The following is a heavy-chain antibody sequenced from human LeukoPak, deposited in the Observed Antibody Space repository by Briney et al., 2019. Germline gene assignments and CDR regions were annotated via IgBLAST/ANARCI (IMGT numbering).Heavy chain of an antibody. CDR2: INPNSGGT. CDR1: GYTFTGYY. Sequence: ASVKVSCKASGYTFTGYYMHWVRQAPGQGLEWMGWINPNSGGTNYAQKFQGRVTITTDESTSTAYMELSGLRSEDTAVYYCARAGGNYDFWSGYYLDYWGQGTLVTVSS. V-gene: IGHV1-2*02. D-gene: IGHD3-3*01. J-gene: IGHJ4*02. CDR3: ARAGGNYDFWSGYYLDY.